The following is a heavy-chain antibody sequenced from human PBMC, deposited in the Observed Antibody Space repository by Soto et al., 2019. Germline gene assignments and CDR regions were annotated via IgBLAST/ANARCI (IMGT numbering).Heavy chain of an antibody. Sequence: ASVKVSCKASGYTFTSYYMHWVRKAPGQGLEWMGIINPSGGSTSYAQKFQGRVTMTRGTSTSTVYMELSSLRSEDTAVYYCAIDGGKQWLTSPYYYYGMGVWGQGTTVTVSS. CDR1: GYTFTSYY. D-gene: IGHD6-19*01. CDR3: AIDGGKQWLTSPYYYYGMGV. V-gene: IGHV1-46*01. J-gene: IGHJ6*02. CDR2: INPSGGST.